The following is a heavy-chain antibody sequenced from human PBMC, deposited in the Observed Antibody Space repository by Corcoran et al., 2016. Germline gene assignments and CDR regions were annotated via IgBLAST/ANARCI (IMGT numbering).Heavy chain of an antibody. Sequence: EVQLVESGVGLVQPGGSLRLSCAASGFTFSSYWMHWVRQAPGKGLVWVSRISTDGSGTSYADSVKGRFTISRDNAKNTLFLQMNSLRAEDTAVFYCARASGSYDSGGYFDYWGQGALVAVSS. J-gene: IGHJ4*02. CDR1: GFTFSSYW. CDR3: ARASGSYDSGGYFDY. D-gene: IGHD3-22*01. V-gene: IGHV3-74*01. CDR2: ISTDGSGT.